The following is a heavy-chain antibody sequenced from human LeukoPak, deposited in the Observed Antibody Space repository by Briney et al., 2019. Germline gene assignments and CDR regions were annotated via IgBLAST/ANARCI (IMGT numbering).Heavy chain of an antibody. Sequence: SETLSLTCNVSGVSIKANSDYWSWIRQPPGKGLEWIGYIYYSGSTNYNPSLKSRVTISVDTSKNQFSLKLSSVTAADTAVYYCASGIAAGYFDYWGQGTLVTVSS. J-gene: IGHJ4*02. D-gene: IGHD6-13*01. CDR1: GVSIKANSDY. CDR2: IYYSGST. V-gene: IGHV4-61*01. CDR3: ASGIAAGYFDY.